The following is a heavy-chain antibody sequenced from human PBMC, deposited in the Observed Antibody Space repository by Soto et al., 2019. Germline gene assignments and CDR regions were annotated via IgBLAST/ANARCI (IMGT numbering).Heavy chain of an antibody. Sequence: PGGSLRLSCAASGFTFSSYGMHWVRQAPGKGLEWVAVISYDGSNKYYADSVKGRFTISRDNSKNTLYLQMNSLRAEDTAVYYCAKYRVFNFWSGYTCYYGMDVWGQGTTVTVSS. V-gene: IGHV3-30*18. J-gene: IGHJ6*02. CDR3: AKYRVFNFWSGYTCYYGMDV. CDR1: GFTFSSYG. D-gene: IGHD3-3*01. CDR2: ISYDGSNK.